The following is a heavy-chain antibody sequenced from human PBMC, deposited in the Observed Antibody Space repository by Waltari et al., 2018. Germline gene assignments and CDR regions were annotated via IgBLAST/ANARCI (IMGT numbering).Heavy chain of an antibody. CDR2: IYYSGST. V-gene: IGHV4-59*11. Sequence: QVQLQESGPGLVKPSETLSLTCTVSGGSISSHYWSWIRQPPGKGLEWIGYIYYSGSTNYNPSLKSRVTISVDTSKNQFSLKLSSVTAADTAVYYCERETGTLFDYWGQGTLVTVSS. J-gene: IGHJ4*02. CDR1: GGSISSHY. CDR3: ERETGTLFDY. D-gene: IGHD3-9*01.